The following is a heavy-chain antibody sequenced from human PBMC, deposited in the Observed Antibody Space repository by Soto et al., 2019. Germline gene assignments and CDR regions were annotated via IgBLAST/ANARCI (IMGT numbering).Heavy chain of an antibody. CDR1: GGSISGYY. J-gene: IGHJ6*02. D-gene: IGHD2-21*02. Sequence: SETLSLTCTVSGGSISGYYWSWILQPPWKGLEWIGYMYNTGSTVYNPSFKSRVTISVDTSKNQFSLKLNSVTAADTAVYYCARDLWGYCGTDCYPLDVWGQGTTVTVS. CDR2: MYNTGST. CDR3: ARDLWGYCGTDCYPLDV. V-gene: IGHV4-59*01.